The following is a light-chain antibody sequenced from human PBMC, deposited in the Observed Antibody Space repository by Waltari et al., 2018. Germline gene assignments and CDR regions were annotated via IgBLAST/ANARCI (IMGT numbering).Light chain of an antibody. CDR3: QTWDPGLVV. Sequence: QLLLTPSPSSSASPRGSAMITTSPSSGHHRYTHTSLQHQPEKGPRYLMTLNSDGTHSKGDGIPDRFSGSSSGSERYLTISSLQSEDEADYYCQTWDPGLVVFGGGTKLTVL. CDR2: LNSDGTH. CDR1: SGHHRYT. V-gene: IGLV4-69*01. J-gene: IGLJ2*01.